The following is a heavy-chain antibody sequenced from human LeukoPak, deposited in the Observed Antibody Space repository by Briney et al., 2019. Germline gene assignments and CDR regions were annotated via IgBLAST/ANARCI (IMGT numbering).Heavy chain of an antibody. Sequence: GGSLRLSCTASGFTFGDYAMSWFRQAPGKGRDWVGFIRSKAYGETTEYAASVKGRFTISRDDSKSIAYLQMNSLKTEDTAVYYCTRETTGSRPSDYWGQGILVTVSS. CDR1: GFTFGDYA. D-gene: IGHD3-10*01. CDR2: IRSKAYGETT. J-gene: IGHJ4*02. V-gene: IGHV3-49*03. CDR3: TRETTGSRPSDY.